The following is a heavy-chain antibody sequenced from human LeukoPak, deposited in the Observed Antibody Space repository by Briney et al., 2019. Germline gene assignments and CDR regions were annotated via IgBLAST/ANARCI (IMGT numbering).Heavy chain of an antibody. D-gene: IGHD2-2*01. V-gene: IGHV4-34*01. CDR1: GGSFSGYY. Sequence: SETLSLTCAVYGGSFSGYYWSWIRQPPGKGLEWIGEINHSGSTNYNPSLKSRVTISVDTSKNQFSMKLSSVTAADTAVYYCAGDIVVVPAAMAWFDPWGQGTLVTVSS. J-gene: IGHJ5*02. CDR3: AGDIVVVPAAMAWFDP. CDR2: INHSGST.